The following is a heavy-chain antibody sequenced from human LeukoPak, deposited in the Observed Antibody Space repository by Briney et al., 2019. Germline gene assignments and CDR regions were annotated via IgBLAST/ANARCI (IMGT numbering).Heavy chain of an antibody. CDR2: FDPEDGET. CDR3: ATAALAYYYGSGRGGDFDY. V-gene: IGHV1-24*01. Sequence: ASVKVSCKVSGYTLTELSMHWVRQAPGNGLEWMGGFDPEDGETIYAQKFQGRVTMTEDTSTETAYLELSSLRSEETAVYHCATAALAYYYGSGRGGDFDYWGQGTLVTVSS. J-gene: IGHJ4*02. CDR1: GYTLTELS. D-gene: IGHD3-10*01.